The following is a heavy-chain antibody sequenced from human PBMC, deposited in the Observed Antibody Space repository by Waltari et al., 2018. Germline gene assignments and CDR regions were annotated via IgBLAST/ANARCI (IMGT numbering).Heavy chain of an antibody. Sequence: EVQLVESGGGLVQPGGSLRLSCAASGFTFSSYEMNWVRQAPGKGLEWVSYISSSGSTIYYADSVKGRFTISRDNAKNSLYLQMNSLRAEDTAVYYCARDRVVVVDNGYYYYYGMDVWGQGTTVTVSS. CDR2: ISSSGSTI. CDR1: GFTFSSYE. J-gene: IGHJ6*02. CDR3: ARDRVVVVDNGYYYYYGMDV. V-gene: IGHV3-48*03. D-gene: IGHD2-2*01.